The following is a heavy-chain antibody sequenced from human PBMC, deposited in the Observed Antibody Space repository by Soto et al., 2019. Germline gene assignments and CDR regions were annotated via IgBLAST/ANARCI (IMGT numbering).Heavy chain of an antibody. CDR1: GFSLSTRGMR. CDR3: ARTVGDYYYYGLDV. J-gene: IGHJ6*02. CDR2: IDWDDDK. Sequence: PTLVNPTQTLTLTCTFSGFSLSTRGMRVNWIRQPPGKALEWLARIDWDDDKFYSTSLKTRLTIPKVTSKNQVLLTMTNMDPSDTATYFCARTVGDYYYYGLDVWGQGTPVTVSS. D-gene: IGHD1-26*01. V-gene: IGHV2-70*04.